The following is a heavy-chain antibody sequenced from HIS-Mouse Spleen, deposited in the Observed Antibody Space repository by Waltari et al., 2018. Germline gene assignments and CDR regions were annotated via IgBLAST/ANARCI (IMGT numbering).Heavy chain of an antibody. CDR1: VFTFSRYW. Sequence: EVQLVESGGGLVQPGGSLRLSCAASVFTFSRYWMHWVRQAPGKGLVWVSRINSDGSSTSYADSVKGRFTISRDNAKNTLYLQMNSLRAEDTAVYYCARDLELDAFDIWGQGTMVTVSS. J-gene: IGHJ3*02. V-gene: IGHV3-74*01. D-gene: IGHD1-1*01. CDR2: INSDGSST. CDR3: ARDLELDAFDI.